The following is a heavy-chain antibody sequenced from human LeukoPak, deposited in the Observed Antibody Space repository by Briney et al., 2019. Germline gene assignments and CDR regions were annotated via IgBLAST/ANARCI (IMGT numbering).Heavy chain of an antibody. J-gene: IGHJ4*02. Sequence: ASVKVSCKASGYTFTSYDINWVRQATGQGLEWMGWMNPNSGNTGYAQKFQGRVTMTRNTSISTAYMELSSLRSEDTAVYYCARGRYYYDSSRYSDNFDYWGQGTLVTVSS. D-gene: IGHD3-22*01. CDR3: ARGRYYYDSSRYSDNFDY. CDR1: GYTFTSYD. CDR2: MNPNSGNT. V-gene: IGHV1-8*01.